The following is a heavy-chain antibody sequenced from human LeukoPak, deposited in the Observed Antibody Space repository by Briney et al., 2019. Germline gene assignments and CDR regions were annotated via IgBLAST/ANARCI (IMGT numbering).Heavy chain of an antibody. CDR2: SEYSGTTS. CDR3: ARILGFTLDY. Sequence: RGGSLRLSCATSTFTFSSYSMNWVRQAPGKGLEWVSYSEYSGTTSYYADSVKGRFTVSRDSAKNSLYLQMSSLRDEDTAVYYCARILGFTLDYWGQGTLVTVSA. V-gene: IGHV3-48*02. J-gene: IGHJ4*02. CDR1: TFTFSSYS.